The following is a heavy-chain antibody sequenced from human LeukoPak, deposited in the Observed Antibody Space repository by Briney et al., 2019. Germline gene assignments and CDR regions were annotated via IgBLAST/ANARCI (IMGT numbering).Heavy chain of an antibody. CDR2: INPNSGGT. CDR1: GYTFTGYY. J-gene: IGHJ5*02. V-gene: IGHV1-2*06. CDR3: ARGNRWFRTSCYYCWFDP. Sequence: ASVTVSRKASGYTFTGYYMHWVRQAPGQGLEWMGRINPNSGGTNYAQKFQGRVTMTRDTSISTAYMELSRLRSDDTAVYYCARGNRWFRTSCYYCWFDPWGQGTLVTVSS. D-gene: IGHD2-2*01.